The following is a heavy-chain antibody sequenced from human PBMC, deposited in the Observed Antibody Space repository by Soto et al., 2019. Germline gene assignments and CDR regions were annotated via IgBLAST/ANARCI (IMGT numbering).Heavy chain of an antibody. V-gene: IGHV3-11*05. Sequence: QVHLVESGGGLVKPGGSLRLSCAASGFTLSDYYMTWIRQAPGKGLEWIAYSSSTTTYTNYAGSVKGRFTISRDNAKNSLYLQMKNLRDEDTAVYYCARGILTGYKFDYWGQGTLVTVSS. CDR2: SSSTTTYT. CDR3: ARGILTGYKFDY. J-gene: IGHJ4*02. D-gene: IGHD3-9*01. CDR1: GFTLSDYY.